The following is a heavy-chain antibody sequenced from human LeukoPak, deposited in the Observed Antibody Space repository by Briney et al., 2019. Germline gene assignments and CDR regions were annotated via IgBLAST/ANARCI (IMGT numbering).Heavy chain of an antibody. D-gene: IGHD1-1*01. J-gene: IGHJ4*02. CDR3: GRDRGYWTFDH. Sequence: PGGSLRLSCIDSGSTFSTNCMNWVRQAPGKGLEWVASMKGDGSERYYVDSVNGRFTISRDNDEKSLYLQMNSLRDEDTGVYFCGRDRGYWTFDHWGRGTQVTVSS. CDR2: MKGDGSER. V-gene: IGHV3-7*03. CDR1: GSTFSTNC.